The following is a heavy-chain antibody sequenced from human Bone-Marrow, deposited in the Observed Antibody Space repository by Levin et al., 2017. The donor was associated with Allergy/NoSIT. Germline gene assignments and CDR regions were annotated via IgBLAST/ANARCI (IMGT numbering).Heavy chain of an antibody. Sequence: PSETLSLTCTVSGYSMNSGRYYWSWVRQSAGKGLEWIGRIFISGSTNYNPSLINRVTITLDASKNQFSLRLTSVTAADTAVYYCARDRGGAVAVGESWGQGTLVTVSS. D-gene: IGHD6-19*01. CDR3: ARDRGGAVAVGES. CDR2: IFISGST. CDR1: GYSMNSGRYY. V-gene: IGHV4-61*02. J-gene: IGHJ5*02.